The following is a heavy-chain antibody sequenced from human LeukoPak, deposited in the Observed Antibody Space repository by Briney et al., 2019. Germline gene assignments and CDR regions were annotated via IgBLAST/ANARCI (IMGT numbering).Heavy chain of an antibody. J-gene: IGHJ4*02. CDR3: ARVAYSSGWYFFDY. V-gene: IGHV1-3*01. CDR2: INAGNGNT. Sequence: ASVKVSCKASGYTFTSYAMHWVRQAPGQRLEWMGWINAGNGNTKYSQKFQGRVTITRDTSASTAYMELSSPRSEDTAVYYCARVAYSSGWYFFDYWGQGTLVTVSS. D-gene: IGHD6-19*01. CDR1: GYTFTSYA.